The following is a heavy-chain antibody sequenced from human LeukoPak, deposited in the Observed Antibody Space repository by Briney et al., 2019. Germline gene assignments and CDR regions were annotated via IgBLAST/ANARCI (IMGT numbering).Heavy chain of an antibody. CDR3: ARGGAARPDY. CDR1: GFTFSRYT. J-gene: IGHJ4*02. Sequence: PGGSLRLSCAASGFTFSRYTMSWVRQAPGKGLEWVSSISGSSTYIYYADSVKGRFTISRDNAKNSLYLQMNSLRAEDTAVYYCARGGAARPDYWGQGTMVTVSS. V-gene: IGHV3-21*01. CDR2: ISGSSTYI. D-gene: IGHD6-6*01.